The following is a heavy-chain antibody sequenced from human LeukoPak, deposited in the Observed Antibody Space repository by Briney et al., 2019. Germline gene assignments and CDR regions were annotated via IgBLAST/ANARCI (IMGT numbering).Heavy chain of an antibody. CDR3: AKVVEIVVVPAAIPDYPWFDP. D-gene: IGHD2-2*02. J-gene: IGHJ5*02. V-gene: IGHV3-23*01. Sequence: GGSLRLSCAASGFTFSSYAMSWVRQAPGKGLEWVSAISGSGGSTYYADSVKGRFTISRDNSKNTLYLQMNSLRAEDTAVYYCAKVVEIVVVPAAIPDYPWFDPWGQGTLVTVSS. CDR1: GFTFSSYA. CDR2: ISGSGGST.